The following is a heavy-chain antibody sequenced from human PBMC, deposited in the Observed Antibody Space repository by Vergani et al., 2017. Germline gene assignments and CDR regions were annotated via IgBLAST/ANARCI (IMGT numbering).Heavy chain of an antibody. CDR2: IYPGDSDT. Sequence: EVQLVQSGAEVKKPGESLKISCKGSGYSFTSYWIGWVRQMPGKGLEWMGIIYPGDSDTRYSPSFQGQVTISADKAISTAYLQWSSLKASDTAMYYCARRGXTMVRGVIDYYYYGMDVWGQGTTVTVSS. CDR3: ARRGXTMVRGVIDYYYYGMDV. D-gene: IGHD3-10*01. J-gene: IGHJ6*02. CDR1: GYSFTSYW. V-gene: IGHV5-51*01.